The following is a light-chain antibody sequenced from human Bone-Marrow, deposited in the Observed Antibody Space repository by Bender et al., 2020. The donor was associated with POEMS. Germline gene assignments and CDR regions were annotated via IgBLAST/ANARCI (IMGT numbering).Light chain of an antibody. CDR3: CSYAGSRAWV. CDR2: EVS. CDR1: NSNIGTNA. Sequence: QSVLTQPPSASGTPGQRVTISCSGSNSNIGTNAVNWYQQYPGEAPKLMIYEVSKWPSGVSNRFSGSKSGNTASLTISGLQAEDEADYYCCSYAGSRAWVFGGGTKLSVL. V-gene: IGLV2-23*02. J-gene: IGLJ3*02.